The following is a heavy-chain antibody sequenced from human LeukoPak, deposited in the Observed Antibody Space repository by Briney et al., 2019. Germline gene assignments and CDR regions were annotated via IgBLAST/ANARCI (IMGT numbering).Heavy chain of an antibody. V-gene: IGHV1-18*01. CDR3: ARDEDWVFDY. CDR2: VDGDNGNI. J-gene: IGHJ4*02. CDR1: GYTFSSSG. Sequence: GASVKVSCKTSGYTFSSSGISWVRQVPGQGLEWVGWVDGDNGNIHYADTLQNRLILTIDPSTTTAYMELRRLRSDDTAVYYCARDEDWVFDYWGQGTPVTVSS. D-gene: IGHD3/OR15-3a*01.